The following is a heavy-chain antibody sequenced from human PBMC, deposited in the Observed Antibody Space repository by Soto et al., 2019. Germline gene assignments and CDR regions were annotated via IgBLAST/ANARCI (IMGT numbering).Heavy chain of an antibody. CDR3: AREEGFRITMDRGRWFDP. D-gene: IGHD3-10*01. CDR2: VNPISGDT. CDR1: GYTFTGYY. Sequence: QIQLVQSGAEVKKPGASVKVSCRASGYTFTGYYLHWVRQAPGQGLEWMGWVNPISGDTNYAQKFQDKVIMTRARSIPTVHMELSRLRSDDTAVYYCAREEGFRITMDRGRWFDPWGQGTLVTVSS. J-gene: IGHJ5*02. V-gene: IGHV1-2*02.